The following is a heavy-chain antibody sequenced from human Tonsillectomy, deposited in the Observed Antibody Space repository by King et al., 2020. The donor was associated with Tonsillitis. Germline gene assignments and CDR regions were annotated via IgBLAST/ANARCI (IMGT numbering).Heavy chain of an antibody. D-gene: IGHD5-18*01. Sequence: QLQLQESGPGLVKPSQTLSLTCSVSGGSISRGTYYWSWIRQRPGKGLEWIGYIYYSGSTSYNPSLKSRITISVDTSKNQFSLKLSSVTAADTAVYYCARALRGVHTAMVKSVENYYYYYYMDVWGKGTTVTVSS. V-gene: IGHV4-31*03. CDR3: ARALRGVHTAMVKSVENYYYYYYMDV. CDR1: GGSISRGTYY. CDR2: IYYSGST. J-gene: IGHJ6*03.